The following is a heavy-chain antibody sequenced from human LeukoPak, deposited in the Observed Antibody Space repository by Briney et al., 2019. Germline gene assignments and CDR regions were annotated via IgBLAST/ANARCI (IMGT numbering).Heavy chain of an antibody. V-gene: IGHV3-33*03. CDR3: ARSLSGGQGPVDDY. Sequence: QPARSLRLSCAASGFTFSSYGMHWVRQAPGKGLEWVAVIWYDGSNKYYVDSVKGRFTISRDTAKNSVYLQMNSLRVEDTALYYCARSLSGGQGPVDDYWGQGTLVTVSS. D-gene: IGHD6-19*01. CDR1: GFTFSSYG. CDR2: IWYDGSNK. J-gene: IGHJ4*02.